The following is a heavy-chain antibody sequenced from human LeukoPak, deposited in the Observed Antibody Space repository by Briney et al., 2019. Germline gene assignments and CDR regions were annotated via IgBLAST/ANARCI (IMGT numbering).Heavy chain of an antibody. CDR2: ISGSGGST. Sequence: GGSLRLSCAASGFTFSSCAMSWVRQAPGKGLEWVSAISGSGGSTYYADSVKGRFTISRDNSKNTLYLQMNSLRAEDTAVYYCATAPHIVVVPAAYFDYWGQGTLVTVAS. CDR1: GFTFSSCA. V-gene: IGHV3-23*01. J-gene: IGHJ4*02. D-gene: IGHD2-2*01. CDR3: ATAPHIVVVPAAYFDY.